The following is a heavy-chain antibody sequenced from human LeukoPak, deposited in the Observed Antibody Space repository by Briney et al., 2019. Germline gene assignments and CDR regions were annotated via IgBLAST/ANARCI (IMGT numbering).Heavy chain of an antibody. CDR3: ARVLTEMATIGNYYYYMDV. CDR2: ISAYNGNT. Sequence: ASVKVSCKASGYTFTSYGISWVRQAPGQGLEWMGWISAYNGNTNYAQKLQGRVTMTTDTSTSTAYMELRSLRSDDTAVYYCARVLTEMATIGNYYYYMDVWGKGTTVTVSS. CDR1: GYTFTSYG. D-gene: IGHD5-24*01. J-gene: IGHJ6*03. V-gene: IGHV1-18*01.